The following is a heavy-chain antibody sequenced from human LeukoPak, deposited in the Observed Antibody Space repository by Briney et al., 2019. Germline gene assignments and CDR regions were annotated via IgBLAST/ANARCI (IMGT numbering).Heavy chain of an antibody. Sequence: SQTLSLTCTVSGGSISSGGYYWSWIRQHPGKGLEWIGYIYYSGSTYYNPSLKSRVTISVDTSKNQFSLKLSSVTAADTAVYYCARVGYYYDSSGYRSYYYGMDVWGQGTTVTVSS. J-gene: IGHJ6*02. CDR3: ARVGYYYDSSGYRSYYYGMDV. V-gene: IGHV4-31*03. D-gene: IGHD3-22*01. CDR1: GGSISSGGYY. CDR2: IYYSGST.